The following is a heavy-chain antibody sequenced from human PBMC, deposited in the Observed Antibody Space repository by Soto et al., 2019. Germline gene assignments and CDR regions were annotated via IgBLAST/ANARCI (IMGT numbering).Heavy chain of an antibody. D-gene: IGHD4-17*01. V-gene: IGHV3-15*01. CDR2: IKNKADGGTT. CDR1: GITFTNAW. Sequence: EVQLVESGGDLVKPGGCLRLSCVASGITFTNAWMSWVRQAPGKGLEWVGRIKNKADGGTTDYAAPVRGRFTISRDDSKNTLFLQMNSLETEDTAVYYCTTDPGDYEDFWGQGTRVTVSS. J-gene: IGHJ4*02. CDR3: TTDPGDYEDF.